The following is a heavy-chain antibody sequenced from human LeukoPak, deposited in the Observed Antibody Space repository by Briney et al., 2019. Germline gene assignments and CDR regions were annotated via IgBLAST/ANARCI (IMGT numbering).Heavy chain of an antibody. CDR1: DGSINSSSFY. J-gene: IGHJ4*02. CDR2: IYYSGST. V-gene: IGHV4-39*07. Sequence: SETLSLTCTVSDGSINSSSFYWGWIRQPPGKGLEWIGSIYYSGSTYYNPSLKSRVTISVDTSKNQFSLKLSSVTAADTAVYYYARTQPDSNSDYWGQGTLVTVSS. CDR3: ARTQPDSNSDY. D-gene: IGHD3-22*01.